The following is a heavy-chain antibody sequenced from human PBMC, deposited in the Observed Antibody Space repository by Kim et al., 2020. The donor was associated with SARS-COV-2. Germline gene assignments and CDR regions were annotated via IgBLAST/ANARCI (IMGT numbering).Heavy chain of an antibody. V-gene: IGHV3-73*01. J-gene: IGHJ5*02. Sequence: GGSLRLSCAASGFTFSGSAMHWVRQASGKGLEWVGRIRSKANSYATAYAASVKGRFTISRDDSKNTAYLRMNSLKTEDTAVYYCTRIAAAGRGVDPWGQGTLVTVSS. CDR1: GFTFSGSA. CDR3: TRIAAAGRGVDP. CDR2: IRSKANSYAT. D-gene: IGHD6-13*01.